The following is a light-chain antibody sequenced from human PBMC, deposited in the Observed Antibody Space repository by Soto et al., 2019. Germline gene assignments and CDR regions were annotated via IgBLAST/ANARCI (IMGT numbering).Light chain of an antibody. V-gene: IGKV3-20*01. CDR3: QQYGNSPQT. J-gene: IGKJ1*01. Sequence: TQSPSSLSLSPGERVTLSCRASQSVNSSYLAWYQHKPGQAPRLLIYGASTRATGIPDRFSGSGSGTDFTLTIARLEPGDFAVYYCQQYGNSPQTFGQGTKVDIK. CDR1: QSVNSSY. CDR2: GAS.